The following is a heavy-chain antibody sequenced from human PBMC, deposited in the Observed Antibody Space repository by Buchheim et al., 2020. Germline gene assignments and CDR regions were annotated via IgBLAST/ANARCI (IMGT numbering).Heavy chain of an antibody. CDR2: ISYDGSNK. J-gene: IGHJ4*02. CDR1: GFTFSSYG. CDR3: AKTTYYDFWSGYPPPYYFDF. D-gene: IGHD3-3*01. Sequence: QVQLVESGGGVVQPGRSLRLSCAASGFTFSSYGMHWVRQAPGKGLEWVAVISYDGSNKYYADSVKGRFTISRANSKNTLYLQMNSLRAEDTAVYYCAKTTYYDFWSGYPPPYYFDFWGQGTL. V-gene: IGHV3-30*18.